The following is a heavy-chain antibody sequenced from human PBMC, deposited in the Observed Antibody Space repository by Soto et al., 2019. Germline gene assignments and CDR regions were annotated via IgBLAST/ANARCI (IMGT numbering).Heavy chain of an antibody. CDR1: GGSISSTKW. V-gene: IGHV4-4*02. Sequence: QLQLQESGPGLVRPSGTLSLTCGVSGGSISSTKWWTWVRQPPGKGPEWIGVKYHSGSTNYNPSLSGLVTMSLDKSKVDIAQKLTSVTAASTAISYSASQDCASSTDATFLVSGYFNLWGRGILVTVSS. CDR2: KYHSGST. D-gene: IGHD6-6*01. J-gene: IGHJ2*01. CDR3: ASQDCASSTDATFLVSGYFNL.